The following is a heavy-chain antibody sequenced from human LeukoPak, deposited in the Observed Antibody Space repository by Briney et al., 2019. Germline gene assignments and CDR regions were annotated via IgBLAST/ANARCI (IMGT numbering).Heavy chain of an antibody. J-gene: IGHJ4*02. CDR3: ARHWSWYVDY. CDR1: CGSISSPTYF. D-gene: IGHD6-13*01. V-gene: IGHV4-39*01. CDR2: LYYSGSP. Sequence: PSETLSLTCTVSCGSISSPTYFWGWIRQPPGKGLEWIGSLYYSGSPYYNPSLKSRVTISVDTSKNQLSLRLSSVTAADTAVYYCARHWSWYVDYWGQGTLVTVSS.